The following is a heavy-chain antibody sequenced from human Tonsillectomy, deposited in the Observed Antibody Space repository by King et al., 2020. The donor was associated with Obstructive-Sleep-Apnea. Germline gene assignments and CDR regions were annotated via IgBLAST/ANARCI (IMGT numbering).Heavy chain of an antibody. CDR1: GGSINSYY. D-gene: IGHD4-17*01. CDR3: ARGDYGDFDY. CDR2: IYYSGST. V-gene: IGHV4-59*01. J-gene: IGHJ4*02. Sequence: VQLQKSGPGLVKPSETLSLTCTVSGGSINSYYWSWIRQPPGKGLEWIGYIYYSGSTNYNPSLKSRVTISLDTSKNQFSLKLSSVTAADTAVYYCARGDYGDFDYWGQGTLVTVSS.